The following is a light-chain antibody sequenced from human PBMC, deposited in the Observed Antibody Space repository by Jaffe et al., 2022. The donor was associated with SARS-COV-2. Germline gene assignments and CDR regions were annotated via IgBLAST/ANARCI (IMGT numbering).Light chain of an antibody. CDR3: CSQAPRSTWL. Sequence: QSALTQPASVSGSPGQSITISCTGTSNDVGSYNLVSWYQQHPGKAPKLIIYEVTKRPSGVSNRFSGSKSGNTASLTISGLQAEDEAEYSCCSQAPRSTWLFGGGTKLTVL. CDR1: SNDVGSYNL. J-gene: IGLJ2*01. V-gene: IGLV2-23*02. CDR2: EVT.